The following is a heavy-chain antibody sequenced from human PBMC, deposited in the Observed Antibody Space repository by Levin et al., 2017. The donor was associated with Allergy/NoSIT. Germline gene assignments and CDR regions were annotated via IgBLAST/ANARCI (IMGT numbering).Heavy chain of an antibody. Sequence: ETLSLTCAASGFTFGSHTMNWVRQAPGKGLEWVSSVSSTSRYLYYADSVKGRFTISRDNAKNSLYLQMDSLRAEDTAVYYCARASYNGYDSSGYYLDYWGQGTLVTVSS. J-gene: IGHJ4*02. CDR3: ARASYNGYDSSGYYLDY. CDR1: GFTFGSHT. V-gene: IGHV3-21*01. D-gene: IGHD3-22*01. CDR2: VSSTSRYL.